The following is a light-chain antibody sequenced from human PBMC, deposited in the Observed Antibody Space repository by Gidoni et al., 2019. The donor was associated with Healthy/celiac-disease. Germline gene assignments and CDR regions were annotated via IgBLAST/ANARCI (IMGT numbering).Light chain of an antibody. CDR2: EGS. J-gene: IGLJ1*01. V-gene: IGLV2-23*03. CDR1: SSDVGSYHL. Sequence: QSALTQPASVSGSPGQPITISCTGTSSDVGSYHLVSWYQQHPGKAPKLMIYEGSKRPSGVSNRFSGSKSGNTASLTISGLQAEDEADYYCCSYAGSSTFPLVVFGTGTKVTVL. CDR3: CSYAGSSTFPLVV.